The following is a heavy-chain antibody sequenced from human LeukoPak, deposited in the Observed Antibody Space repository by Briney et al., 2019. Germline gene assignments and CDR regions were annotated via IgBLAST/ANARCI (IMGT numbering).Heavy chain of an antibody. CDR2: IYYSGST. V-gene: IGHV4-39*02. J-gene: IGHJ1*01. Sequence: SETLSLTCTVSGGSISSSSYYWGWIRQPPGKGLEWIGSIYYSGSTYYNPSLKSRVTISVDTSKNQFSLKLSSVTAADTAVYYCAKDDCRHWGQGTLVTVSS. CDR1: GGSISSSSYY. CDR3: AKDDCRH. D-gene: IGHD2-21*01.